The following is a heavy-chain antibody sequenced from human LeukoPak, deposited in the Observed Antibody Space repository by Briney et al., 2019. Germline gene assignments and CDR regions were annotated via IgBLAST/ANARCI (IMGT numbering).Heavy chain of an antibody. Sequence: GGSLRLSCAASGFIFSSYAMSWVRQAPGKGLEWVSAISRSGENTYYADSVKGRFTISRDNAKNSLYLQMNSLRAEDTAVYYCAKVPDYYGSGRYHWGQGTLVTVSS. CDR1: GFIFSSYA. J-gene: IGHJ4*02. D-gene: IGHD3-10*01. CDR2: ISRSGENT. V-gene: IGHV3-23*01. CDR3: AKVPDYYGSGRYH.